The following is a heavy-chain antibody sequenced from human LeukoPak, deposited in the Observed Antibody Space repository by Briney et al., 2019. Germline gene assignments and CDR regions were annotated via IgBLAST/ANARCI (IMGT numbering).Heavy chain of an antibody. CDR2: ISSSSTYM. J-gene: IGHJ4*02. CDR3: ARDRGSGWHTFDY. Sequence: GGSLRLSCAASGFTFSSYYMSWVRQAPGKGLEWVSSISSSSTYMFYADSVRGRFTVSRDNAKNSLYLQMNSLRAEDTAVYYCARDRGSGWHTFDYWGQGTLVTVSS. CDR1: GFTFSSYY. V-gene: IGHV3-21*01. D-gene: IGHD6-19*01.